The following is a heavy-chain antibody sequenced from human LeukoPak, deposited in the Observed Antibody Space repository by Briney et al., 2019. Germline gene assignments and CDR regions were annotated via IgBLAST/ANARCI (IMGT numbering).Heavy chain of an antibody. Sequence: PSETLSLTCTVSGGSISSYYWSWIRQPPGKGLEWIGYIYYSGSTNYNPSLKSRVTISVDTFKNQFSLKLSSVTAADTAVYYCAREDAQEGTNAFDIWGQGTMVTVSS. CDR2: IYYSGST. CDR1: GGSISSYY. V-gene: IGHV4-59*01. D-gene: IGHD2-2*01. CDR3: AREDAQEGTNAFDI. J-gene: IGHJ3*02.